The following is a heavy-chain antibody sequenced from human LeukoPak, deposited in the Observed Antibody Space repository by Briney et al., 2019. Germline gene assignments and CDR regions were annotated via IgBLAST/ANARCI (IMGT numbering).Heavy chain of an antibody. D-gene: IGHD3-3*01. CDR3: ARDSSTGLWSHYMDV. CDR2: IKQDGSEK. J-gene: IGHJ6*03. CDR1: GFTFSSYW. Sequence: GGSLRLSCAASGFTFSSYWMTWVRQAPGRGLEWVANIKQDGSEKYYVDSVKGRFTVSRDNAKNSLYLQMNSLRAEDTAVFYCARDSSTGLWSHYMDVWGKGTTVTVSS. V-gene: IGHV3-7*01.